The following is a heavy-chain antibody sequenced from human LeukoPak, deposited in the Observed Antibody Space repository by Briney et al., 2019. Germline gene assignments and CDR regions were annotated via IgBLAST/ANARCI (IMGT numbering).Heavy chain of an antibody. CDR1: GFSSFW. Sequence: GGSLRLSCAASGFSSFWLSWVRQAQGKGLEWVANINLDGNARIYVDAVKGRFTVSRDNNKNSVYLQMTSLRAEDTAVYYCARDTDDFQGLDIWGQGTMVTVSS. CDR3: ARDTDDFQGLDI. V-gene: IGHV3-7*01. CDR2: INLDGNAR. J-gene: IGHJ3*02. D-gene: IGHD3-3*01.